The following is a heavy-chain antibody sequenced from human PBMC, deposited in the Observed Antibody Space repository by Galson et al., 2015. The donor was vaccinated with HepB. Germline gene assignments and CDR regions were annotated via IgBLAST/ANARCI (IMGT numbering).Heavy chain of an antibody. V-gene: IGHV4-59*08. J-gene: IGHJ5*01. CDR2: IYSSVIT. D-gene: IGHD4-17*01. CDR1: GDSISSYY. CDR3: ASMTTVTTGFDF. Sequence: ETLSLTCTVSGDSISSYYWSWIRQPPGKGLEWLGYIYSSVITNYNPSLKSRVTISVDTSRNQFSLKLTSVTAADTAVYYCASMTTVTTGFDFWGQGTLVTVSS.